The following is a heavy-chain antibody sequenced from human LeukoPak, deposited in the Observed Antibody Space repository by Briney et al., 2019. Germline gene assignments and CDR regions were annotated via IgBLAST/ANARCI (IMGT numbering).Heavy chain of an antibody. CDR2: INPDSGGT. Sequence: ASVKVSCEASGYTFTDHYMHWVRQAPGQGLEWVGWINPDSGGTNSAQKFQGRVTMTRDTSITTAYMELSRLTSDDTAVYYCARGRVIMVRGVILLPFDFWGQGTLVTVSS. D-gene: IGHD3-10*01. CDR1: GYTFTDHY. CDR3: ARGRVIMVRGVILLPFDF. J-gene: IGHJ4*02. V-gene: IGHV1-2*02.